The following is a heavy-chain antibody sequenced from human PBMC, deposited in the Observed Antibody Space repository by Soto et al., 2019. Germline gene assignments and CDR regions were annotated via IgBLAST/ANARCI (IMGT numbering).Heavy chain of an antibody. J-gene: IGHJ3*02. D-gene: IGHD3-10*01. V-gene: IGHV3-33*01. CDR3: ARDTIAITMGSFDI. CDR1: GFTFSSYG. Sequence: QVQLVESGGGVVQPGRSLRLSCAAGGFTFSSYGVQWVRQATGKGLEWVAVIWYDGSNKYYADSVKGRFTISRDNSKNTLYLQMNSLRAEDKAVYYCARDTIAITMGSFDIWGQGTMVTVSS. CDR2: IWYDGSNK.